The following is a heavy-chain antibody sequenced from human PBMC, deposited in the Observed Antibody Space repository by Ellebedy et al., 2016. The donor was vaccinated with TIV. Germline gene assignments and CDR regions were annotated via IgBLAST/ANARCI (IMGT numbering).Heavy chain of an antibody. CDR2: IYYSGST. CDR3: ARRSNGVYWFNP. J-gene: IGHJ5*02. V-gene: IGHV4-39*01. CDR1: GGSISSSSYY. D-gene: IGHD2-8*01. Sequence: SETLSLXXTVSGGSISSSSYYWGWIRQPPGKGLEWIGSIYYSGSTYYNPSLKSRVTISVDTSKNQFSLKLSSVTAADTAVYYCARRSNGVYWFNPWGQGTLVTVSS.